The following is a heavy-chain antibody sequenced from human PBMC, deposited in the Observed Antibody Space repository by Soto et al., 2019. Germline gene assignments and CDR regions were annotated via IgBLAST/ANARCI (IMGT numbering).Heavy chain of an antibody. CDR2: INHSGST. CDR1: GGSFSGYY. D-gene: IGHD3-3*01. V-gene: IGHV4-34*01. CDR3: ARTFRTFWSGYYNDY. J-gene: IGHJ4*02. Sequence: QVQRQQWGAGLLKPSETLSLTCAVYGGSFSGYYWSWIRQPPGKGLEWIGEINHSGSTNYNPSLKSRVNISVDTSKNQFSLKLSSVTAADTAVYYCARTFRTFWSGYYNDYWGQGTLVTVSS.